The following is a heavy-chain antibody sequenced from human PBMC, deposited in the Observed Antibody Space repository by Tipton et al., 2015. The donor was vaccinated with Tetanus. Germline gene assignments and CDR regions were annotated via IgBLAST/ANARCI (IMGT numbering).Heavy chain of an antibody. Sequence: GAVVKKPGESLKISCKASGYSFTSHWIGWVRQMPGKGLEWMGMIFPDDSDTRYSPSFQGHVTFSVDKSTSTVYLQWSSLKASDTAMYFCARMYSTSSPFDHWGQGTLVVVSS. CDR3: ARMYSTSSPFDH. D-gene: IGHD6-6*01. J-gene: IGHJ4*02. V-gene: IGHV5-51*01. CDR2: IFPDDSDT. CDR1: GYSFTSHW.